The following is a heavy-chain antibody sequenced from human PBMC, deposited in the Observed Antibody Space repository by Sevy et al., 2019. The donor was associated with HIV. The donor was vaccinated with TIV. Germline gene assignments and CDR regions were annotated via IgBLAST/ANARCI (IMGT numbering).Heavy chain of an antibody. CDR3: ARTFYYYYMDV. CDR2: IRSKANSYAT. Sequence: GGSLRLSCAASGFTFSGSTIHWVRQASGKGLEWIGGIRSKANSYATAYTASVIGRFTISRDESMNTAYLQMYNLKTEDTAVDYCARTFYYYYMDVWGKGATVTVSS. CDR1: GFTFSGST. D-gene: IGHD3-16*01. V-gene: IGHV3-73*01. J-gene: IGHJ6*03.